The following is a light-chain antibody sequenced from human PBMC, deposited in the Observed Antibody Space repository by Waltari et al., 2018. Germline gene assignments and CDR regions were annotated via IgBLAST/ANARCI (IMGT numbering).Light chain of an antibody. V-gene: IGLV5-37*01. CDR1: SDINVGNFI. CDR3: MFWPNNVWV. J-gene: IGLJ3*02. CDR2: YKSDSEK. Sequence: QPVLTQPPSSSASPGDSARLTCTLPSDINVGNFIIYWYQQKPGSPPRFHLYYKSDSEKAQGSGVPRRFSGSKDASANAGILLISGLQSEDEADYYCMFWPNNVWVFGGGTKLTVL.